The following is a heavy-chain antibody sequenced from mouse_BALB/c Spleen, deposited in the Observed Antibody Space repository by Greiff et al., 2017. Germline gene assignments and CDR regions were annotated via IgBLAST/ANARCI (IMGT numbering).Heavy chain of an antibody. Sequence: EVQLLESGPGLVKPSQSLSLTCTVTGYSITSDYAWNWIRQFPGNKLEWMGYISYSGSTSYNPSLKSRISITRDTSKNQFFLQLNSVTTEDTATYYCARWYYGPMDYWGQGTSVTVSS. D-gene: IGHD1-2*01. J-gene: IGHJ4*01. V-gene: IGHV3-2*02. CDR2: ISYSGST. CDR3: ARWYYGPMDY. CDR1: GYSITSDYA.